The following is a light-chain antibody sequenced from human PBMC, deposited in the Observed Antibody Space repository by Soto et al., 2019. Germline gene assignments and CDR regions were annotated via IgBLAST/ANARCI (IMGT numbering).Light chain of an antibody. V-gene: IGLV2-14*01. J-gene: IGLJ1*01. Sequence: QSVLTQPASVSGSPGQSITISCTGTSSDVGGYDFVSWYQQHPGKAPKVMIYDVSNRPSGVSNRFSGSKSGNTASLTISGLQAEDEADYYCCSYPSSDTYVFGTGTKVTVL. CDR2: DVS. CDR1: SSDVGGYDF. CDR3: CSYPSSDTYV.